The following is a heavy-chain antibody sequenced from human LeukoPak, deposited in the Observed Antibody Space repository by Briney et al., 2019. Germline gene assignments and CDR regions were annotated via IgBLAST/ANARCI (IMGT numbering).Heavy chain of an antibody. CDR3: ARRHTILRYFDWLLGPFDY. Sequence: ASLKVSCKASGYTFTGYYMHWVRQAPGQGLEWMGCINPNSGGTNYAQKFQGRVTMTRDTSISTAYMELSRLRSDDTAVYYCARRHTILRYFDWLLGPFDYWGQGTLVTVSS. CDR1: GYTFTGYY. J-gene: IGHJ4*02. D-gene: IGHD3-9*01. CDR2: INPNSGGT. V-gene: IGHV1-2*02.